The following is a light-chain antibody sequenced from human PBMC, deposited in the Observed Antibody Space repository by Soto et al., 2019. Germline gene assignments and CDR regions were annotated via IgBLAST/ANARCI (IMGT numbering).Light chain of an antibody. V-gene: IGKV3D-20*02. CDR2: DAS. Sequence: ESVLTQSPGTLSLSPWERATLSCRASQSVSSNYLAWYQQKPGQAPRLLIYDASNRATGIPARFSGSGSGTDFTLTISSLQPEDFATYYCQRSYSTPGTFGPGTKVDIK. CDR3: QRSYSTPGT. J-gene: IGKJ3*01. CDR1: QSVSSNY.